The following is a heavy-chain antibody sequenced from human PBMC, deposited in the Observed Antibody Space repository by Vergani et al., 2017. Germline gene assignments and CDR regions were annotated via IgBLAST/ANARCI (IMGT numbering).Heavy chain of an antibody. CDR3: ARESRDYGSGSYSHGMDV. CDR1: GYTFTSYA. Sequence: QVQLVQSGAEVKKPGASVKVSCKASGYTFTSYAMHWVRQAPGQRLEWMGWINAGNGNTKYSQKFQGRVTITRDTSASTAYMELSSLRSDDTAVYYCARESRDYGSGSYSHGMDVWGQGTTVTVSS. J-gene: IGHJ6*02. CDR2: INAGNGNT. D-gene: IGHD3-10*01. V-gene: IGHV1-3*01.